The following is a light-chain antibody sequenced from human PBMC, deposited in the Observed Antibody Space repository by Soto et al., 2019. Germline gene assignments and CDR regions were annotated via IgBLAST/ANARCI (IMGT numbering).Light chain of an antibody. CDR1: RSNIGSNT. V-gene: IGLV1-44*01. Sequence: QSVLTQPPSASGTPGQRVTISCSGSRSNIGSNTVHWYQQLPGTAPKLLIYSNNQRPSGVPDRFSGSKSGTSASLAISGLQSEDEADYYCAAWDDRLNGDVFATGTKVTVL. CDR3: AAWDDRLNGDV. CDR2: SNN. J-gene: IGLJ1*01.